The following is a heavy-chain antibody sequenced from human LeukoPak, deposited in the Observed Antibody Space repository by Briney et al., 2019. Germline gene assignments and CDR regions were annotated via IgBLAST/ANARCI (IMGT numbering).Heavy chain of an antibody. J-gene: IGHJ4*02. V-gene: IGHV4-61*02. CDR2: IYTSGST. Sequence: SETLSLTCTVSGSISSGSYYWSWIRQPAGKGLEWIGRIYTSGSTNYNPSLESRVTISVDTSKNQFSLKLASLIAADTAVYYCAREGQQLVPPFDYWGQGNLVTVSS. CDR3: AREGQQLVPPFDY. D-gene: IGHD6-6*01. CDR1: GSISSGSYY.